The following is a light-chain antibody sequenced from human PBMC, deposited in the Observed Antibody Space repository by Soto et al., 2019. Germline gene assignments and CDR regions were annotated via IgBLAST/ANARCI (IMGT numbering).Light chain of an antibody. CDR2: GAS. V-gene: IGKV3-20*01. Sequence: EIVLTQSPGTLSLSPGERATLSCRASQSVNSAFLAWYQQKPGQAPRLLVYGASSRATGIPDRFSGSGSGTDFTLTISRLEPEDFAVYYCQQYDNSLYTFGQGTRLEIK. CDR3: QQYDNSLYT. J-gene: IGKJ2*01. CDR1: QSVNSAF.